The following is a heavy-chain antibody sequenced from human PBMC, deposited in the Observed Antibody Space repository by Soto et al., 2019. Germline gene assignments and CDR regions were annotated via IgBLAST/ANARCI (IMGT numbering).Heavy chain of an antibody. D-gene: IGHD1-1*01. CDR3: ARWTGSRRFDY. CDR1: GGSISGFY. V-gene: IGHV4-4*07. CDR2: IYSSGST. J-gene: IGHJ4*02. Sequence: QVHLQESGPGLVRPSETLSLTCTVSGGSISGFYWSWIRQPAGKGPEWIGRIYSSGSTSYNPSLKSRLTMSVDTSQNYFSLNLTSVTAADTAVYYCARWTGSRRFDYWGQGRLITVSS.